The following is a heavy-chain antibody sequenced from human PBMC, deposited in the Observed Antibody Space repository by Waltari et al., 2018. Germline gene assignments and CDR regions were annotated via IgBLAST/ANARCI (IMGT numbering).Heavy chain of an antibody. CDR1: GGSISSSSYY. V-gene: IGHV4-39*01. J-gene: IGHJ3*02. Sequence: QLQLQESGPGLVKPSETLSLTCTVSGGSISSSSYYWGWIRQPPGKGLGGIGSIYYSGRTYYNPSLKSRVTISVDTSKNQFSLKLSSVTAADTAVYYCLGYCSSTSCYTVGAFDIWGQGTMVTVSS. D-gene: IGHD2-2*02. CDR2: IYYSGRT. CDR3: LGYCSSTSCYTVGAFDI.